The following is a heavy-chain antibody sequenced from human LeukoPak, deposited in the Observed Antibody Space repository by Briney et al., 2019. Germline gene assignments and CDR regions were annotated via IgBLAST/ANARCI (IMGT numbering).Heavy chain of an antibody. CDR3: AKLHYGSGSSYSDY. J-gene: IGHJ4*02. Sequence: PGGSLRLSCAASGFTVSSNYMSWVRQAPGKGLEWVSVIYSGGSTYYADSVKGRFTISRDNSKNTLYLQMNSLRAEDTAVYYCAKLHYGSGSSYSDYWGQGTLVTVSS. CDR2: IYSGGST. D-gene: IGHD3-10*01. V-gene: IGHV3-53*01. CDR1: GFTVSSNY.